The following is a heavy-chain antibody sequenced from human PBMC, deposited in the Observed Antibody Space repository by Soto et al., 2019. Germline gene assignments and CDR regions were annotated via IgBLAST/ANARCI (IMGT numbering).Heavy chain of an antibody. J-gene: IGHJ6*03. Sequence: GGSLRLSCAASGFTFSRYSMNWVRQAPGKGLEWGSYISSSSSTIYYADSVKGRITISRDNAKNSLDLQMNRLKAEETAVYYCARDDYSNYDTEYSYDYYLDVWGKGTTVTVSS. D-gene: IGHD4-4*01. CDR3: ARDDYSNYDTEYSYDYYLDV. CDR2: ISSSSSTI. V-gene: IGHV3-48*01. CDR1: GFTFSRYS.